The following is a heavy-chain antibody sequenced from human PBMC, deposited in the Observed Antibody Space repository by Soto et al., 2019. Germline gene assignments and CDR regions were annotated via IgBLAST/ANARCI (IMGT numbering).Heavy chain of an antibody. CDR2: IYSSGNI. Sequence: EVQLVETGGDLIQPGGSLRLSCAASGLSVSSNYMSWVRQAPGRGLEWVSVIYSSGNIYYRDSVKGRFTISRDNSKNTLYLQMNSLRDEYTAVYYCATGIKAVVRSWYFDLWGRGTLVTVSS. D-gene: IGHD5-18*01. V-gene: IGHV3-53*02. J-gene: IGHJ2*01. CDR1: GLSVSSNY. CDR3: ATGIKAVVRSWYFDL.